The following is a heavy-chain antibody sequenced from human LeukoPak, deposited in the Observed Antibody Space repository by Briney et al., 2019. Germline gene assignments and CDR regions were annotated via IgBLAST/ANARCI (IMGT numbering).Heavy chain of an antibody. CDR1: GFTFSSYW. V-gene: IGHV3-7*01. D-gene: IGHD6-19*01. CDR3: ASGRAVAGVDAFDI. J-gene: IGHJ3*02. CDR2: IKQDGSEK. Sequence: PGGSLRLSCAASGFTFSSYWMSWVRQAPGKGLEWVANIKQDGSEKYYVDSVKGRFTISRDNAKNSLYLQMNSLRAEDTAVYYCASGRAVAGVDAFDIWGQGTMVTVSS.